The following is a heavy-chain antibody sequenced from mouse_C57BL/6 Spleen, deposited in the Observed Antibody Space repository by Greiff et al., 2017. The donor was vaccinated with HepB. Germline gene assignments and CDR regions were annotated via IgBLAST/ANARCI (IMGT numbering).Heavy chain of an antibody. D-gene: IGHD2-4*01. J-gene: IGHJ1*03. CDR3: VRKGAYDYDGLWYFDV. CDR1: GFTFNTYA. CDR2: IRSKSSNYAT. V-gene: IGHV10-3*01. Sequence: EVMLVESGGGLVQPKGSLKLSCAASGFTFNTYAMHWVRQAPGKGLEWVARIRSKSSNYATYYADSVKDRFTISRDDSQSMLYLQMNNLKTEDTAMYYCVRKGAYDYDGLWYFDVWGTGTTVTVSS.